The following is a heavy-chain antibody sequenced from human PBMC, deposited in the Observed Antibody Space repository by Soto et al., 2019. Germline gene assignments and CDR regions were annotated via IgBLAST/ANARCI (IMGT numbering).Heavy chain of an antibody. CDR3: ARGPITVTTEFYYYGMDV. Sequence: ASVKVSCKASGGTFSSYAISWVRQAPGQGLEWMGGIIPIFGTANYAQKFQGRVTITADESTSTAYMELSSLRSEDTAVYYCARGPITVTTEFYYYGMDVWGQGTTVTVSS. V-gene: IGHV1-69*13. CDR2: IIPIFGTA. D-gene: IGHD4-17*01. J-gene: IGHJ6*02. CDR1: GGTFSSYA.